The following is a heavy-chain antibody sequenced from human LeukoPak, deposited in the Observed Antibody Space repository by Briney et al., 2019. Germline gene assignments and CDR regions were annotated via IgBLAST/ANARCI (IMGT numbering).Heavy chain of an antibody. V-gene: IGHV3-9*01. J-gene: IGHJ5*02. D-gene: IGHD3-9*01. Sequence: GGSLRLSCAASGFTFDDYAMHWVRQAPGKGLEWVSGISWNSGSIGYADSVKGRFTISRDNAKNSLYLQMNSLRAEDTALYYRANFEYYDILTGYPWGQGTLVTVSS. CDR2: ISWNSGSI. CDR3: ANFEYYDILTGYP. CDR1: GFTFDDYA.